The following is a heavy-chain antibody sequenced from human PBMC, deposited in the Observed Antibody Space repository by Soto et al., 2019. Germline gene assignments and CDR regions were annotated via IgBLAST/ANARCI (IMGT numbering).Heavy chain of an antibody. V-gene: IGHV3-30*18. J-gene: IGHJ6*02. Sequence: QVQLVESGGGVVQPGRSLRLSCAASGFTFSSYGMHWVRQAPGKGLEGVAVISYDGSNKYYADSVKGRFTISRDNSKNTLYLQMNSLRAEDTAVYYCAKDDPPLFGAGTKYYYGMDVWGQGTTVTVSS. CDR3: AKDDPPLFGAGTKYYYGMDV. D-gene: IGHD1-7*01. CDR1: GFTFSSYG. CDR2: ISYDGSNK.